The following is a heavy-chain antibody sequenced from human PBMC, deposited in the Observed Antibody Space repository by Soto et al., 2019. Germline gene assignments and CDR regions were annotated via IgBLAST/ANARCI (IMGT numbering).Heavy chain of an antibody. J-gene: IGHJ4*02. Sequence: QVQLVQSGAEVKKPGSSVKVSCKASGGTFSSYAISWVRQAPGQGLEWMGGIIPIFGTANYAQKFQGRVTMTADEATSTAYVELSSLSSADTAVYYCARVGDVILAGYLFYFDYWGQGTLVTVSS. V-gene: IGHV1-69*01. D-gene: IGHD3-9*01. CDR1: GGTFSSYA. CDR3: ARVGDVILAGYLFYFDY. CDR2: IIPIFGTA.